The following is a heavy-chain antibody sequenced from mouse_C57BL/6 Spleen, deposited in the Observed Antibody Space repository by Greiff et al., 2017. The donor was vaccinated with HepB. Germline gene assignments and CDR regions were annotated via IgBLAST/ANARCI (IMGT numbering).Heavy chain of an antibody. CDR3: ARGEYGNAWFAY. Sequence: EVKVEESEGGLVQPGSSMKLSCTASGFTFSDYYMAWVRQVPEKGLEWVANINYDGSSTYYLDSLKSRFIISRDNAKNILYLQMSSLKSEDTATYYCARGEYGNAWFAYWGQGTLVTVSA. CDR1: GFTFSDYY. J-gene: IGHJ3*01. D-gene: IGHD2-10*02. V-gene: IGHV5-16*01. CDR2: INYDGSST.